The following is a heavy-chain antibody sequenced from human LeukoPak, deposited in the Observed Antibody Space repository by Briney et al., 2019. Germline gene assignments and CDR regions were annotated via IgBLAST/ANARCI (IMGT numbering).Heavy chain of an antibody. CDR2: IYPGDSDT. CDR3: ARQRDYYGSGSYPYYFDY. J-gene: IGHJ4*02. CDR1: GYSFTSYW. V-gene: IGHV5-51*01. Sequence: GESLKISCKGSGYSFTSYWIGWVRQMPGKGLEWMGIIYPGDSDTRYSPFFQGQVTISADKSISTAYLQWSSLKASDTAMYYCARQRDYYGSGSYPYYFDYWGQGTLVTVSS. D-gene: IGHD3-10*01.